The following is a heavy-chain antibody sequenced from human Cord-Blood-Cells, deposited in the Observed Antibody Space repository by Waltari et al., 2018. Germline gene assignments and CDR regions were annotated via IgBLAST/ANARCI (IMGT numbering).Heavy chain of an antibody. J-gene: IGHJ4*02. CDR2: NIPIFGTA. V-gene: IGHV1-69*01. Sequence: QVQLVQSGAEVKKPGSSVKVSCKASAGTFSSYAISWVRQAPGQGLEWMGGNIPIFGTANYAQKFQGRVTITTDESTSTAYMGLSSLRSEDTAVYYCARVANYDFWSGYYYFDYWGQGTLVTVSS. D-gene: IGHD3-3*01. CDR1: AGTFSSYA. CDR3: ARVANYDFWSGYYYFDY.